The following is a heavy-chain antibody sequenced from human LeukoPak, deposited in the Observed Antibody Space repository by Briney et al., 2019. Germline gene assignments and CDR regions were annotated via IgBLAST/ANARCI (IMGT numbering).Heavy chain of an antibody. CDR3: ARRVVAIFYFDY. D-gene: IGHD3-3*01. CDR1: GGSISSGGYS. J-gene: IGHJ4*02. CDR2: IYHSGIT. V-gene: IGHV4-30-2*01. Sequence: SQTLSLTCAVSGGSISSGGYSWSWIRQPPGKGLEWIGYIYHSGITYYHPSLKRLVTMSLDRSKNQFSLKLTSVTAADTALYYCARRVVAIFYFDYWGQGALVTVSS.